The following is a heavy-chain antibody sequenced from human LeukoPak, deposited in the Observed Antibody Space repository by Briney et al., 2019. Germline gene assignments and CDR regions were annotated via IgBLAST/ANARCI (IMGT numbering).Heavy chain of an antibody. CDR1: GYTFTSYG. J-gene: IGHJ4*02. CDR3: ARVPSITMIVVAPSGIDY. Sequence: ASVKVSCKASGYTFTSYGISWVRQAPGQGLEWMGWISAYNGNTNYAQKLQGIVTMTTDTSTSTAYMELRSLRSDDTAVYYCARVPSITMIVVAPSGIDYWGQGTLVTVSS. CDR2: ISAYNGNT. D-gene: IGHD3-22*01. V-gene: IGHV1-18*01.